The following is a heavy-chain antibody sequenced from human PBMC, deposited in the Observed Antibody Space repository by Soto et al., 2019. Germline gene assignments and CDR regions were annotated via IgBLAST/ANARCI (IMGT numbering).Heavy chain of an antibody. D-gene: IGHD3-9*01. Sequence: GVSLRLSCAASGVTFSSYSMNWVLQAPGKGLEWVSYISSSSSTIYYADSVKGRFTISRDNAKNSLYLQMNSLRAEDTAVYYCASPLTIFERGVLRYVAWPCDIWGQETMVTVS. CDR1: GVTFSSYS. CDR3: ASPLTIFERGVLRYVAWPCDI. J-gene: IGHJ3*02. V-gene: IGHV3-48*01. CDR2: ISSSSSTI.